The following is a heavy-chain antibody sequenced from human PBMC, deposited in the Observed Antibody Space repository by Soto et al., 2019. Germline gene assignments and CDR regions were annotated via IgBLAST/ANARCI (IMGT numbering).Heavy chain of an antibody. J-gene: IGHJ4*02. CDR2: INHSGST. V-gene: IGHV4-39*07. CDR3: ARADVKLLWFGEPQSHYFDY. D-gene: IGHD3-10*01. Sequence: SETLSLTCTVSGGSISSSSYYWSWIRQPPGKGLEWIGEINHSGSTNYNPSLKSRVTISVDTSKNQFSLKLSSVTAADTAVYYCARADVKLLWFGEPQSHYFDYWGQGTLVTVSS. CDR1: GGSISSSSYY.